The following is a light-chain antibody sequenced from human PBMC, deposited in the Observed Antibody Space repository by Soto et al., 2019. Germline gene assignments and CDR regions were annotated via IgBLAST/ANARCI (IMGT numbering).Light chain of an antibody. CDR3: QQYGSSSPGT. Sequence: EIVLTQSPGTLSLSPGERATLSCRASQSVSSSYLAWYQQKPGQAPRLLIYGASSRATGIPDRFSGSGSGTDFTLTISRLEPEDFAVYYCQQYGSSSPGTFGQGTKLDIK. J-gene: IGKJ1*01. CDR1: QSVSSSY. V-gene: IGKV3-20*01. CDR2: GAS.